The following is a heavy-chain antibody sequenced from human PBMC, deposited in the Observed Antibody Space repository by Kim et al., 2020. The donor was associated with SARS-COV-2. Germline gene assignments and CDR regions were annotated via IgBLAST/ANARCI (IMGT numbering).Heavy chain of an antibody. CDR2: IYYSGTT. V-gene: IGHV4-39*07. D-gene: IGHD2-2*02. CDR1: GFSISSSCYY. CDR3: SGKFDSAALRRYYYY. J-gene: IGHJ6*01. Sequence: SETLSLTCTVSGFSISSSCYYWGWLRQPPGKGLEWIGSIYYSGTTYYNPSLKSRATISVDTTKTQFSLKLSTVTAADTAAYYCSGKFDSAALRRYYYY.